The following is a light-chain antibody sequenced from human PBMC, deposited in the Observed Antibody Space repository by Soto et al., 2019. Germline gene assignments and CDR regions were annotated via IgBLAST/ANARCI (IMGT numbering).Light chain of an antibody. Sequence: DIVMTQIPLSLSVTPGQAASISCKSSQTARHSDGRTYLYWYRQKPGQPPHLLIYEVSNRFSGVPERFSGSGSGTDFTLNISRVEADDVGVYYCMQNIDLPPTFGQGTKLEIK. CDR1: QTARHSDGRTY. V-gene: IGKV2D-29*01. CDR3: MQNIDLPPT. CDR2: EVS. J-gene: IGKJ2*01.